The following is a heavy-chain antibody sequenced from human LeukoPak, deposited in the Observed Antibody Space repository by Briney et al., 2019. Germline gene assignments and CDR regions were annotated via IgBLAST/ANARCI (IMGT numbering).Heavy chain of an antibody. CDR1: GFTFSSYS. J-gene: IGHJ5*02. CDR2: ICRSSSYI. Sequence: GGSLRLSCAASGFTFSSYSMNWVRQAPGRGLEWVSSICRSSSYIYYADSVKGRFTVSRDNAKNSLYLQMNSLRAEDTAVYYCARVLGKRYISGGWFDPWGQGTLVTVSS. CDR3: ARVLGKRYISGGWFDP. V-gene: IGHV3-21*01. D-gene: IGHD6-25*01.